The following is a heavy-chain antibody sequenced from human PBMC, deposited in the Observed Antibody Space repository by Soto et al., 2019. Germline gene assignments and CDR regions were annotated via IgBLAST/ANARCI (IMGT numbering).Heavy chain of an antibody. Sequence: SDPTLVNTTHTLTLTWTGSGFSLGTIGMRVSWIRQPPGKALESLARIDWDDDKFYSTSLKTRLTISKDTSNNQVVLTMTNMDGIDGVKSYCARMIWGGQHTLGAFDIWRKPIMDIVS. J-gene: IGHJ3*02. D-gene: IGHD2-21*01. CDR2: IDWDDDK. CDR3: ARMIWGGQHTLGAFDI. CDR1: GFSLGTIGMR. V-gene: IGHV2-70*04.